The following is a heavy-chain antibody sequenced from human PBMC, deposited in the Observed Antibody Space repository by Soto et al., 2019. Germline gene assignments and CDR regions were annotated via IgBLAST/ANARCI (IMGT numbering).Heavy chain of an antibody. CDR3: ARQYYYDSAFDY. CDR2: IYYSGST. V-gene: IGHV4-39*01. J-gene: IGHJ4*02. D-gene: IGHD3-22*01. CDR1: GGSISSSSYY. Sequence: QLQLQESGPGLVKPSETLSLTCTVSGGSISSSSYYWGWIRQPPGKGLEWIGSIYYSGSTYYNPSLKSRVTISVDTSKNQFSLKLSSVTAADTAVYYCARQYYYDSAFDYWGQGTLVTVSS.